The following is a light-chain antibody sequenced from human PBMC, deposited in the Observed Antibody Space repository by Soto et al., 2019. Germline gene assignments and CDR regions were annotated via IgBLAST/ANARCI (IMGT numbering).Light chain of an antibody. Sequence: EIVLTQFPGTLSLSPGERATLSCRASQSVSNYLAWYQQKPGQAPRLLIYDASNRATGIPARFSGSGSGTDFTLTISSLEAEDFAVYYCQHRSSWPLTFGQGTRLEIK. CDR1: QSVSNY. J-gene: IGKJ5*01. V-gene: IGKV3-11*01. CDR3: QHRSSWPLT. CDR2: DAS.